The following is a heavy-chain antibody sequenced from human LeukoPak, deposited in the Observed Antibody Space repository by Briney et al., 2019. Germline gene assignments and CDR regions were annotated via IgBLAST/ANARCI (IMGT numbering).Heavy chain of an antibody. CDR2: INHSGST. CDR1: GGSFRGYS. CDR3: ARDYGDYGTY. V-gene: IGHV4-34*01. D-gene: IGHD4-17*01. Sequence: SETLSLTCAIYGGSFRGYSWSWIRQPPGMGLEWVGEINHSGSTNYNPSLMSRVTMSLDTSVNQFSLKLKSVTAADTAVYYCARDYGDYGTYWGQGTLVTVSS. J-gene: IGHJ4*02.